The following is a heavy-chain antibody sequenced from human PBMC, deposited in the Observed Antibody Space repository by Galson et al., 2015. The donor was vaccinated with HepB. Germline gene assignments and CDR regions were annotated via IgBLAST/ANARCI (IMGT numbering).Heavy chain of an antibody. V-gene: IGHV3-9*01. CDR1: GFTFDDYA. D-gene: IGHD6-6*01. CDR2: ISWNSGGV. Sequence: LRLSCAASGFTFDDYAMPWVRQDPGKGLEWVSGISWNSGGVAYADSVKGRFTISRDNAKNSLYLQMNSLRAEDTGLYYCAKDKYIRSMGYYYMDVWGKGTTVTVSS. CDR3: AKDKYIRSMGYYYMDV. J-gene: IGHJ6*03.